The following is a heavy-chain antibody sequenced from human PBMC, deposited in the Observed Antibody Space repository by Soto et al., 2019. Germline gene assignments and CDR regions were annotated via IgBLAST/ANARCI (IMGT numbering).Heavy chain of an antibody. CDR3: ARDTQYYYDSSGYYYLYYYGMDV. D-gene: IGHD3-22*01. J-gene: IGHJ6*01. Sequence: QVQLVESGGGVVQPGRSLRLSCAASGFTFSSYGMHWVRQAPGKGLEWVAVIWYDGSNKYYADSVKGRFTISRDNSKNTLYLQMNSLRAEDTAVYYCARDTQYYYDSSGYYYLYYYGMDVW. V-gene: IGHV3-33*01. CDR2: IWYDGSNK. CDR1: GFTFSSYG.